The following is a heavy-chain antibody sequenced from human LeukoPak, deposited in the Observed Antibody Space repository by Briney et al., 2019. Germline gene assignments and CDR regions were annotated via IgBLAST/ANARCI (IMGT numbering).Heavy chain of an antibody. Sequence: PSETLSLTCTVSGGSISSYYWSWIRQPPGKGLEWIGYIYYSGSTNYNPSLKSRVTISVDTSKNQLSLKLSSVTAADTAVYYCARKYSSSWIDYWGQGTLVTVSS. CDR1: GGSISSYY. J-gene: IGHJ4*02. CDR2: IYYSGST. CDR3: ARKYSSSWIDY. V-gene: IGHV4-59*01. D-gene: IGHD6-13*01.